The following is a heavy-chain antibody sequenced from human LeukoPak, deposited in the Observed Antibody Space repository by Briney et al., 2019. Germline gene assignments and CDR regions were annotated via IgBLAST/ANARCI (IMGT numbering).Heavy chain of an antibody. V-gene: IGHV4-59*06. Sequence: PSETLSLTCTVSGGSIVGYYWSWIRQHPGKGLEWIGYIYYSGSTYYNPSLKSRVTISVDTSKNQFSLKLSSVTAADTAVYYCARGYCSGGSCYFWGYNWFDPWGQGTLVTVSS. CDR1: GGSIVGYY. CDR3: ARGYCSGGSCYFWGYNWFDP. J-gene: IGHJ5*02. CDR2: IYYSGST. D-gene: IGHD2-15*01.